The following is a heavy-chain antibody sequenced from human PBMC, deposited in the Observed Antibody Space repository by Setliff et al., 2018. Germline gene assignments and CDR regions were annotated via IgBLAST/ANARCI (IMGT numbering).Heavy chain of an antibody. Sequence: SETLSLTCAVYGGSFSGYYWSWIRQPPGKGLEWIGEINHSGSTNYNPSLKSRVTISVDTSKDQFSLKLSSVTAADTAVYYCARGGYSRGPPVYYFYYWGQGTLVTVSS. CDR3: ARGGYSRGPPVYYFYY. D-gene: IGHD5-12*01. CDR1: GGSFSGYY. J-gene: IGHJ4*02. CDR2: INHSGST. V-gene: IGHV4-34*01.